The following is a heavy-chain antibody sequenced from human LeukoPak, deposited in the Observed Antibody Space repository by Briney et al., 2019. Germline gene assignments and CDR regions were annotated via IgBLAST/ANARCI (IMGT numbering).Heavy chain of an antibody. J-gene: IGHJ4*02. Sequence: SETLSLTCTVSGYSISSGYYWGWIRQPPGKGLEWIGSIYYSGSTYYNPSLKSRVTISVDTSKNQFSLKLSSVTAADTAVYYCARLGSGWDNFDYWGQGTLVTVSS. D-gene: IGHD6-19*01. V-gene: IGHV4-38-2*02. CDR2: IYYSGST. CDR3: ARLGSGWDNFDY. CDR1: GYSISSGYY.